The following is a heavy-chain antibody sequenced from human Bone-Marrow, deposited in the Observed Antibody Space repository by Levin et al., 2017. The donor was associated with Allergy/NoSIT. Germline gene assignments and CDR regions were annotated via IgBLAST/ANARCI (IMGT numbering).Heavy chain of an antibody. CDR1: GGSFSSYP. Sequence: KISCQASGGSFSSYPINWVRQAPGQGLEWMGRIIPMPGITNYTQNFQERVTITADRSTSTAYMELSSLRSEDTAVYYCARAFYYDSSGNYRSAFDLWGQGTRVTVSS. J-gene: IGHJ3*01. CDR2: IIPMPGIT. V-gene: IGHV1-69*04. CDR3: ARAFYYDSSGNYRSAFDL. D-gene: IGHD3-22*01.